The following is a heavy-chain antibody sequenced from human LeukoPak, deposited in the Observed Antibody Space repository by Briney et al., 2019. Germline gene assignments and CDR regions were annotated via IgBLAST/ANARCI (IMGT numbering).Heavy chain of an antibody. V-gene: IGHV4-39*01. Sequence: PSETLSHTCTVSGGSISSSSYYWGWIRQPPGKGLEWIGSIYYSGSTYYNPSLKSRVTISVDTSKNQFSLKLSSVTAADTAVYYCARPTNPYYDILTGSTSSYWFDPWGQGTLVTVSS. CDR3: ARPTNPYYDILTGSTSSYWFDP. CDR2: IYYSGST. CDR1: GGSISSSSYY. J-gene: IGHJ5*02. D-gene: IGHD3-9*01.